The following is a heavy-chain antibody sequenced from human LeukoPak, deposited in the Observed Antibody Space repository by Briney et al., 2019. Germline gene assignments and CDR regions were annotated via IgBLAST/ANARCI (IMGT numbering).Heavy chain of an antibody. J-gene: IGHJ5*02. V-gene: IGHV1-18*01. CDR3: ARTLLIAAAGFWFDP. CDR2: ISAYNGNT. D-gene: IGHD6-13*01. Sequence: GASVKVSCKASGYTFTSYGISWVRQAPGQGLVWMGWISAYNGNTNYAQKLQGRVTMTTDTSTSTAYMELRSLRSDDTAVYYCARTLLIAAAGFWFDPWGQGTLVTVSS. CDR1: GYTFTSYG.